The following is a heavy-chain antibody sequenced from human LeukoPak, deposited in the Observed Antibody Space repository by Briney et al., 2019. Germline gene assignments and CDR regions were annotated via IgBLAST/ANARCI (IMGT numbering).Heavy chain of an antibody. CDR3: ARVTTDDAFDI. J-gene: IGHJ3*02. CDR2: IYYSGST. CDR1: GGSISSYY. V-gene: IGHV4-59*01. D-gene: IGHD4-17*01. Sequence: SETLSLTCTVSGGSISSYYWSWIRQPPGKGQEWIGYIYYSGSTNYNPSLKSRVTISVDTSMNQFSLKLSSVTAADTAVYYCARVTTDDAFDIWGQGTMVTVSS.